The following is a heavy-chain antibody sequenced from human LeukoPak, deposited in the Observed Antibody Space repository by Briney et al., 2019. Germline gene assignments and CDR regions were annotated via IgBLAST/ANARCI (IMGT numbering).Heavy chain of an antibody. J-gene: IGHJ4*02. D-gene: IGHD3-10*01. Sequence: GGSLRLSCAASGFTFSSYAMSWVRQAPGKGLEWVSAISGSGGSTYYAASVKGRFTISRDNSKNTLYLQMNSLRAEDTAVYYCAKEAVTLWLGESPFDYWGQGTLVTASS. CDR1: GFTFSSYA. CDR3: AKEAVTLWLGESPFDY. CDR2: ISGSGGST. V-gene: IGHV3-23*01.